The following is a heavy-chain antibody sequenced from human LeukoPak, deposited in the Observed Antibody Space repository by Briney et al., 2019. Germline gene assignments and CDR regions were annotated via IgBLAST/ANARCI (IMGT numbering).Heavy chain of an antibody. CDR1: GYTFTGYY. V-gene: IGHV1-2*02. D-gene: IGHD5-18*01. CDR2: INPNSGGT. J-gene: IGHJ4*02. Sequence: GASVTVSCKASGYTFTGYYMHWVRQAPGQGLEWMGWINPNSGGTNYAQKFQGRVTMTRDTSISTAYMELSRLRSDDTAVYYCAVANYVDTAMVSSLDYWGQGTLVTVSS. CDR3: AVANYVDTAMVSSLDY.